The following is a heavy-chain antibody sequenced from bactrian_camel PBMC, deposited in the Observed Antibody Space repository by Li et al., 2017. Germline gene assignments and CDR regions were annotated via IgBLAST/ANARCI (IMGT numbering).Heavy chain of an antibody. V-gene: IGHV3S55*01. D-gene: IGHD1*01. CDR3: AAQRRVGFAACAKWASDFGA. Sequence: HVQLVESGGGSVQAGGSLRLSCAASGLTYSYFCMGWFRQTPGKEREEVASVGSVGMPTYVDSLKGQFTISRDNAKNTVYLQMNSLKHEDTGVYYCAAQRRVGFAACAKWASDFGAWGQGTQVTVS. CDR2: VGSVGMP. J-gene: IGHJ6*01. CDR1: GLTYSYFC.